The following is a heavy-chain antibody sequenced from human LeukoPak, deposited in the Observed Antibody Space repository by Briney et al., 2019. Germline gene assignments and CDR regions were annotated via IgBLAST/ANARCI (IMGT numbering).Heavy chain of an antibody. CDR3: ARHRGSGSPYFDY. V-gene: IGHV4-59*08. Sequence: SETLSLTCTVSGDSISSYFWSWIRQPPGKGLEWIGYVHSSGSTSYNPSLKTRVTISVDTSKTQFSLKLSSVTAADTATYYCARHRGSGSPYFDYWGQGALVTVSS. CDR2: VHSSGST. D-gene: IGHD3-10*01. CDR1: GDSISSYF. J-gene: IGHJ4*02.